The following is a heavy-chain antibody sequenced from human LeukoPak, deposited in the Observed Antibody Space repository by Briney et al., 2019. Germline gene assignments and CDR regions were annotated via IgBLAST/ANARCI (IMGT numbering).Heavy chain of an antibody. V-gene: IGHV4-4*07. CDR1: GGSLSSGSISSYY. J-gene: IGHJ4*02. Sequence: SEILSLTCTVSGGSLSSGSISSYYWSWVRQPAGKGLEWIGRIYNSGTTNHNPSLKSRVTMSVDTSKNQLPLKLNSVTAADTAVYYCARGAPSDYWGQGTLVTVSS. CDR2: IYNSGTT. CDR3: ARGAPSDY.